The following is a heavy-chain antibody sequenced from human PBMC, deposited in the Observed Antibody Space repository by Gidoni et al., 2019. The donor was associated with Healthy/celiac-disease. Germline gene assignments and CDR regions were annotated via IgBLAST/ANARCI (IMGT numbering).Heavy chain of an antibody. CDR1: FDDYT. D-gene: IGHD3-10*01. CDR2: ISWDGGST. Sequence: FDDYTMHWVRQAPGKGLEWVSLISWDGGSTYCADSVKGRFTISRDNSKNSLYLQMNSLRTEDTALYYCAKADHYYGSGSYYNSFDYWGQGTLVTVSS. J-gene: IGHJ4*02. V-gene: IGHV3-43*01. CDR3: AKADHYYGSGSYYNSFDY.